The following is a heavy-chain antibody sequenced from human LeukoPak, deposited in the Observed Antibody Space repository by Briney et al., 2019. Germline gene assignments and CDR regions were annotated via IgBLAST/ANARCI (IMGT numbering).Heavy chain of an antibody. CDR2: ISDSSKYM. CDR1: GFTFSSYS. Sequence: GGSLRLSCAASGFTFSSYSMNWVRQVPGKGLEWVSSISDSSKYMYYADSVKGRFSISRDNAKNSVYLQMNSLRAEDTAVYYCARDQFGGNSDYWGQGTLVTVSS. D-gene: IGHD4-23*01. V-gene: IGHV3-21*01. CDR3: ARDQFGGNSDY. J-gene: IGHJ4*02.